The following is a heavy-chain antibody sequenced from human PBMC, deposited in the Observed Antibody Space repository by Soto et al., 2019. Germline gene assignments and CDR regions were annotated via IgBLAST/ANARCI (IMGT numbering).Heavy chain of an antibody. CDR2: MNPNSGNT. J-gene: IGHJ4*02. Sequence: ASVKVSCKASGYTFTSYDINWVRQATGQGLEWMGWMNPNSGNTGYAQKFQGGVTMTRNTSISTAYMELSSLRSEDTAVYYCARGASSSLYDFDYWGQGTLVTVSS. D-gene: IGHD6-6*01. V-gene: IGHV1-8*01. CDR3: ARGASSSLYDFDY. CDR1: GYTFTSYD.